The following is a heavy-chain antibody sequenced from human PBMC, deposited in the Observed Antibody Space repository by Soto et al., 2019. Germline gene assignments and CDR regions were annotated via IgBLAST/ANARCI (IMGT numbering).Heavy chain of an antibody. V-gene: IGHV6-1*01. CDR3: ARDFASYGFYYYYGMDV. Sequence: SPTLSLTCAISGDSVSSNSAAWNWIRQSPSRGLEWLGRTYYRSKWYNDYAVSVKSRITINPDTSKNQFSLQLNSVTPEDTAVYYCARDFASYGFYYYYGMDVWGQGTTVTVSS. CDR2: TYYRSKWYN. J-gene: IGHJ6*02. CDR1: GDSVSSNSAA. D-gene: IGHD5-18*01.